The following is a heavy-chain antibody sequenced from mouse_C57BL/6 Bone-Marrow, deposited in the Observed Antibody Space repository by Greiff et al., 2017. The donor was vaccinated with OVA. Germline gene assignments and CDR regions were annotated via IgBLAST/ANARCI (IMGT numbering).Heavy chain of an antibody. J-gene: IGHJ1*03. CDR3: ARGITTVSRALWYFDV. Sequence: EVQLQQSVAELVRPGASVKLSCTASGFNIKNTYMHWVKQRPEQGLEWIGRIDPANGNTKYAPKFPGKATITADTSSNTAYLQLSSLTSEDTAIYYCARGITTVSRALWYFDVWGTGTTVTVSS. D-gene: IGHD1-1*01. CDR2: IDPANGNT. V-gene: IGHV14-3*01. CDR1: GFNIKNTY.